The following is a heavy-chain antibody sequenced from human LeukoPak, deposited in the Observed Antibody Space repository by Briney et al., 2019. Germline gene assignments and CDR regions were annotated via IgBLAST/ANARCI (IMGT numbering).Heavy chain of an antibody. D-gene: IGHD3-16*01. CDR2: VFTSGNP. Sequence: SETLSLTCTVSGGSISSYYWSWIRQPVGKGLEWLGRVFTSGNPTYNSSLKSRLTISIDKSKNQFSLKLSSVTAADTAVYYCTRGAGWLIDYWGQGILVTVSS. J-gene: IGHJ4*02. CDR1: GGSISSYY. V-gene: IGHV4-4*07. CDR3: TRGAGWLIDY.